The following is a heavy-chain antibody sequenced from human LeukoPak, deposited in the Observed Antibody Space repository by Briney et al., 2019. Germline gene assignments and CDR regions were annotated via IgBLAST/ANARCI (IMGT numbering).Heavy chain of an antibody. V-gene: IGHV4-34*01. D-gene: IGHD3-22*01. CDR1: GGSFSGYY. Sequence: SETLSLTCAVYGGSFSGYYWSWIRQPPGKGLEWIREINHSGSTNYNPSLKSRVTISVDTSKNQFSLKLSSVTAADTAVYYCASNYYDSPMGYWGQGTLVTVSS. CDR2: INHSGST. CDR3: ASNYYDSPMGY. J-gene: IGHJ4*02.